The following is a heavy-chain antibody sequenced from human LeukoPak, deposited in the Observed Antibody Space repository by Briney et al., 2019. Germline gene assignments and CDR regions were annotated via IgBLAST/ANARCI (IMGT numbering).Heavy chain of an antibody. V-gene: IGHV6-1*01. CDR2: TYYRSKWYN. D-gene: IGHD2-2*01. CDR3: TRCPTSTSCYGILLDH. CDR1: GDSVSSNSAA. Sequence: SQTLSLTCAISGDSVSSNSAAWNWIRQSPSRGLEWLGRTYYRSKWYNDYAVSVKSRITINPDTSKNQFSLQLNSVTPEDTAVYYCTRCPTSTSCYGILLDHWGQGTLVTVSS. J-gene: IGHJ5*02.